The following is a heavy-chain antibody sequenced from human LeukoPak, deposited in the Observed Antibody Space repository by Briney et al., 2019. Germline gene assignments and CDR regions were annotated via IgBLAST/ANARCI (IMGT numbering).Heavy chain of an antibody. CDR2: ISGYNGNT. D-gene: IGHD1-26*01. CDR3: AFSSYYLQGNYYYMDV. V-gene: IGHV1-18*01. CDR1: RYTFTSYG. Sequence: ASVKVSCKASRYTFTSYGISGVRQAPGQGLEWMGWISGYNGNTNYAQNLQGRVTMTTDTSTSTVYMELRRLRSDDTAVYYCAFSSYYLQGNYYYMDVWGKGTTVTVSS. J-gene: IGHJ6*03.